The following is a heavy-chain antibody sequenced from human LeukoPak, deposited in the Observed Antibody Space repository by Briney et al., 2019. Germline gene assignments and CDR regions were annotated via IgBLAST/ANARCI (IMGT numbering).Heavy chain of an antibody. D-gene: IGHD3-10*01. CDR2: IVVGSGNT. J-gene: IGHJ6*03. CDR1: GFTFTSSA. Sequence: SVKVSCKASGFTFTSSAMQWVRQARGQRLEWIGWIVVGSGNTNYAQKFQERVTITRDMSTSTAYMELSSLRAEDTAVYYCARGPYASGTYGRRGWVHYMDVWGKGTTVTISS. V-gene: IGHV1-58*02. CDR3: ARGPYASGTYGRRGWVHYMDV.